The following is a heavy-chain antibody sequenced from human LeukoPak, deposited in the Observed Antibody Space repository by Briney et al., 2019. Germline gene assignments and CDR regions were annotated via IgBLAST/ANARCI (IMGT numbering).Heavy chain of an antibody. CDR2: VYFTWST. Sequence: KPSETLSLTCTVSGGSISTYYWSWIRQPPGKGPEWIGFVYFTWSTNYNPSLKSRVTISVDTSKNQFSLKLSSVTAADTAVYYCARGGTVTDDAFDIWGQGTMVTVSS. V-gene: IGHV4-59*01. CDR1: GGSISTYY. J-gene: IGHJ3*02. D-gene: IGHD4-17*01. CDR3: ARGGTVTDDAFDI.